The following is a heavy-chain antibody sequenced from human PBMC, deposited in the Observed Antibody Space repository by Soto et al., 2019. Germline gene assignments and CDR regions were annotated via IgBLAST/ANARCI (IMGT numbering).Heavy chain of an antibody. D-gene: IGHD3-16*01. CDR2: IFFSGST. Sequence: QVQLQESGPGLVRPSQTLSLTCTVSGGSINSGNYYWNWIRQEPGKGLEWIGNIFFSGSTYYNPAFMSRITMSLDRAKNQFALRLTSVTAAYTAIYYCAREPNVADDYYFDHWGQGTLVTVSS. J-gene: IGHJ4*02. CDR1: GGSINSGNYY. V-gene: IGHV4-31*03. CDR3: AREPNVADDYYFDH.